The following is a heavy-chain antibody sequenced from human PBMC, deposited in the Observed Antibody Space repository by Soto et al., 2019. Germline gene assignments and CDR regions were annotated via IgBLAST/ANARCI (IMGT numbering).Heavy chain of an antibody. CDR3: AREVTMVRGVNSNYYYYYMDV. CDR2: MNPNSGNT. Sequence: ASVKVSCKASGYSFTSYDINLVRQATEQGLEWMGWMNPNSGNTGYAQKFQGRVTMTRSTSISTAYMELSSLRSEDTAVYYCAREVTMVRGVNSNYYYYYMDVWGKGTTVTVSS. J-gene: IGHJ6*03. D-gene: IGHD3-10*01. V-gene: IGHV1-8*01. CDR1: GYSFTSYD.